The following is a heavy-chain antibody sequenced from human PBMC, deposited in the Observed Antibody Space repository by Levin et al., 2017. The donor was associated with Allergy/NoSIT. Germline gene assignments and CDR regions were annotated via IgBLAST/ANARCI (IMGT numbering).Heavy chain of an antibody. D-gene: IGHD3-22*01. CDR3: ARLSNYYDSSGYYPFDY. V-gene: IGHV5-10-1*01. CDR1: GYSFTSYW. CDR2: IDPSDSYT. J-gene: IGHJ4*02. Sequence: GESLKISCKGSGYSFTSYWISWVRQMPGKGLEWMGRIDPSDSYTNYSPSFQGHVTISADKSISTAYLQWSSLKASDTAMYYCARLSNYYDSSGYYPFDYWGQGTLVTVSS.